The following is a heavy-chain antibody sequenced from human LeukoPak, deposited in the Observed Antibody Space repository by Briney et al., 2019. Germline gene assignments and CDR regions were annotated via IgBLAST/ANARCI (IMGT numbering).Heavy chain of an antibody. V-gene: IGHV1-69*05. D-gene: IGHD4-11*01. CDR3: AGGGPVEPYSNYGVNYYYYYMDV. CDR2: IIPIFGTA. Sequence: ASVKVSCKASGGTFSSYAISWVRQAPGQGLEWMGGIIPIFGTANYAQKFQGRVTITTDESTSTAYMELSSLRSEDTAVYYCAGGGPVEPYSNYGVNYYYYYMDVWGKGTTVTVSS. J-gene: IGHJ6*03. CDR1: GGTFSSYA.